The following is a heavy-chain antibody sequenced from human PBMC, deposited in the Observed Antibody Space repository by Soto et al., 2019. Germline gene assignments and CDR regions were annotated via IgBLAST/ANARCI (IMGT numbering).Heavy chain of an antibody. CDR3: ARQGSPYSSGWNWGQIDY. D-gene: IGHD6-19*01. CDR1: GGSISSSSYY. CDR2: IYYSGST. V-gene: IGHV4-39*01. J-gene: IGHJ4*02. Sequence: SETLSLTCTVSGGSISSSSYYWGWIRQPPGKGLEWIGSIYYSGSTYYNPSLKSRVTISVDTSKNQFSLKLSSVTAADTAVYYCARQGSPYSSGWNWGQIDYWGQGTLVTVSS.